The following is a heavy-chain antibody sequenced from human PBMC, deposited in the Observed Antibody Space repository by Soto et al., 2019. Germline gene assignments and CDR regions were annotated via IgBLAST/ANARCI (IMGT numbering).Heavy chain of an antibody. CDR1: GFTFSTFS. V-gene: IGHV3-48*02. J-gene: IGHJ4*02. CDR3: ARDLNWGIDY. D-gene: IGHD7-27*01. Sequence: HPGWSLRLSCAASGFTFSTFSMNWVRQAPGKGLEWVSYISGTYAIYYADSVQGRFTIPRDNAKNSVYLQMNSLRDEDSAIYYCARDLNWGIDYWGQGALVTASS. CDR2: ISGTYAI.